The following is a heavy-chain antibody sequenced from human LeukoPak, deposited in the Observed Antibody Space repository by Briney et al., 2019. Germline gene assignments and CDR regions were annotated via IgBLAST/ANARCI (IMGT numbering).Heavy chain of an antibody. V-gene: IGHV3-23*01. CDR3: AKGKGYYFFYMDV. CDR1: GFTFSNYA. CDR2: ISESGGST. J-gene: IGHJ6*03. Sequence: GGSLRLSCAASGFTFSNYAMNWVRQPPGKGLEWVSYISESGGSTYFADSVKGRFTISRDNSKNTLFLQMNSLRAEDTALYYCAKGKGYYFFYMDVWGKGTTVRVSS.